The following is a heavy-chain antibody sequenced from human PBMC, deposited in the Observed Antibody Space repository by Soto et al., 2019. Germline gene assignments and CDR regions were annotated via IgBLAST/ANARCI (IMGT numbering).Heavy chain of an antibody. V-gene: IGHV6-1*01. D-gene: IGHD3-22*01. J-gene: IGHJ4*02. Sequence: SQTLSLTCAISGDSVSSNSAAWSWIRQSPSRGLEWLGRTYYRSKWYNDYAVSVKSRITINPDTSKNQFSLQLNSVTPEDTAVYYCARGVYDDTNGYFQFDFWGQGTLVTVSS. CDR2: TYYRSKWYN. CDR1: GDSVSSNSAA. CDR3: ARGVYDDTNGYFQFDF.